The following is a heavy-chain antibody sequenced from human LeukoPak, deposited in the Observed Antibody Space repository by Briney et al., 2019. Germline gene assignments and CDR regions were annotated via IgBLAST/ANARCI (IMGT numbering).Heavy chain of an antibody. CDR2: IYTSGST. CDR1: GGSISSYY. J-gene: IGHJ6*03. V-gene: IGHV4-4*07. CDR3: ARAYCSGGSCYPSYYYYYYMDV. Sequence: SETLSLTCTVSGGSISSYYWSWIRQPAGKGLEWIGRIYTSGSTNYNPSLKSRVTISVDTSKNQFSLKLSSVTAADTAVYYCARAYCSGGSCYPSYYYYYYMDVWGKGTTVTISS. D-gene: IGHD2-15*01.